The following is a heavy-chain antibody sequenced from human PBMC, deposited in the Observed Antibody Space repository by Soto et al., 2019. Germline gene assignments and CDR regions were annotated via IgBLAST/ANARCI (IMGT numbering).Heavy chain of an antibody. CDR2: ISYDGSNK. CDR1: GFTFSSYG. J-gene: IGHJ6*03. Sequence: QVQLVESGGGVVQPGRSLRLSCAASGFTFSSYGMHWVRQAPGKGLEWVAVISYDGSNKYYADSVKGRFTISRDNSKNTLYRQMNSLRVEDTAVYYCARGGRITFGGVIVDYYMDVWGKGTTVTVSS. D-gene: IGHD3-16*02. CDR3: ARGGRITFGGVIVDYYMDV. V-gene: IGHV3-30*03.